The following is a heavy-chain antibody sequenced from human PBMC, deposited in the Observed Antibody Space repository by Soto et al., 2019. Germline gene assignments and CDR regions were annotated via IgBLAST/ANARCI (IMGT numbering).Heavy chain of an antibody. J-gene: IGHJ6*02. Sequence: GASVKVSCKASGHTFTSYYMHWVRQAPGQGLEWMGIINPSSGSTSYAQKFQGRVTMTRDTSTSTVYMELSSLRSEDTAVYYCARDRAPGWAYYYGMDVWGQGTTVTVSS. V-gene: IGHV1-46*03. CDR3: ARDRAPGWAYYYGMDV. CDR2: INPSSGST. D-gene: IGHD1-26*01. CDR1: GHTFTSYY.